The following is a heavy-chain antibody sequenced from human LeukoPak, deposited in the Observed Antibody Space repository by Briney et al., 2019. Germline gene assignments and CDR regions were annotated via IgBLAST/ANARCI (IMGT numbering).Heavy chain of an antibody. D-gene: IGHD2-15*01. V-gene: IGHV1-18*01. Sequence: ASVKVSCTASGYTFTSYGISWVRQAPGQGLEWMGWTSAYNGNTNYAQKFKGRVTVTTDTSTSTAYMDLRSLRSDDTAVYYCARDAPLYCSGGSCYRWGEVDFWGQGTLVTVSS. CDR2: TSAYNGNT. CDR1: GYTFTSYG. CDR3: ARDAPLYCSGGSCYRWGEVDF. J-gene: IGHJ4*02.